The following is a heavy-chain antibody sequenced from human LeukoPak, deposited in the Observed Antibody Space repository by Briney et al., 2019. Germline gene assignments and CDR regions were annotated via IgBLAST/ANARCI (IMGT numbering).Heavy chain of an antibody. CDR1: GYTFTSYG. D-gene: IGHD2-2*01. CDR3: ARPYCSSTSCYQPYNAFDI. CDR2: ISAYNGNT. Sequence: GASVKVSCKASGYTFTSYGISWVRQAPGQGLEWMGWISAYNGNTNYAQKLQGRVTMTTDTSTSTAYMELRSLRSDDTAVYYCARPYCSSTSCYQPYNAFDIWGQGTMVTVSS. V-gene: IGHV1-18*01. J-gene: IGHJ3*02.